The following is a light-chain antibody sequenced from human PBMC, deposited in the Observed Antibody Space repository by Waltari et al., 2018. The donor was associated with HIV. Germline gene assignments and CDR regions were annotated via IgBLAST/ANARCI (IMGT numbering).Light chain of an antibody. CDR1: QSVLDSSNNKNY. V-gene: IGKV4-1*01. J-gene: IGKJ1*01. Sequence: DIVMTQSPDSLAVSLGERATINCKSGQSVLDSSNNKNYLAWYQQKPGQTPKLLIYWASTRESGVPDRFSGSGSGTDFTLTISSLQAEDVAVYYCQQYYSTPQTFGQGTKVEIK. CDR3: QQYYSTPQT. CDR2: WAS.